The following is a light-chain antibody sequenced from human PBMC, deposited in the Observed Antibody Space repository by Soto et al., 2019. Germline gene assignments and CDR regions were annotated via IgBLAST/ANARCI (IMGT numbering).Light chain of an antibody. CDR2: AAS. CDR1: ESISRH. Sequence: DIQMTQSPSSLSASVGDRVTITCRASESISRHLNWYQQKPGKAPKILIYAASSLQNGVPSRFRGSGSGTDFTLTITNLPPEDFPTYYCQQTYSTLSITFGQGTRLDI. V-gene: IGKV1-39*01. CDR3: QQTYSTLSIT. J-gene: IGKJ5*01.